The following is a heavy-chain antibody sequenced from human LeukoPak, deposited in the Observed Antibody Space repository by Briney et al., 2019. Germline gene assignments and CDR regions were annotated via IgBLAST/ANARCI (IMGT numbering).Heavy chain of an antibody. J-gene: IGHJ4*02. CDR1: GDSVSSNSVA. CDR2: TYYRSKWYN. CDR3: ASSSHSYGYYGGYYFDY. D-gene: IGHD5-18*01. V-gene: IGHV6-1*01. Sequence: SQTLSLTCAISGDSVSSNSVAWNWIRQSPSRGLEWLGRTYYRSKWYNDYAVSVKSRITINPDTSKNQFSLQLNSVTPEDTAVYYCASSSHSYGYYGGYYFDYWGQGTLVTVSS.